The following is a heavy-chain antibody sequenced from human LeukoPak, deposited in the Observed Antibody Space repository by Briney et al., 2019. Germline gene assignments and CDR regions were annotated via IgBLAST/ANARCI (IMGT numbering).Heavy chain of an antibody. V-gene: IGHV3-30-3*01. CDR1: GFTFSSYA. CDR3: ARDPPVKIVVVPAAISYFDY. D-gene: IGHD2-2*01. J-gene: IGHJ4*02. CDR2: ISYDGSNK. Sequence: GGSLRLSCAASGFTFSSYAMHWVRQAPGKGLEWVAVISYDGSNKYYADSVKGRFTISRDNSKNTLYLQMNSLRAEDTAVYYCARDPPVKIVVVPAAISYFDYWGQGTLVTVSS.